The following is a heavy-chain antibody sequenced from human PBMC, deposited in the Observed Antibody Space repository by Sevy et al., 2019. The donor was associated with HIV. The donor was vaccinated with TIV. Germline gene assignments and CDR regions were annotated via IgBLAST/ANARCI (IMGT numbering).Heavy chain of an antibody. CDR2: INPNSGGT. Sequence: ASVKVSCKASGYTFTGYSMHWVRQAPGQGLEWMGWINPNSGGTNYAQKFQGRVTMTRDTSISTAYMELSRLRSGDTAVYCCARGWNSDYYDSSGPNWFDTWCQGTLVTVSS. D-gene: IGHD3-22*01. CDR3: ARGWNSDYYDSSGPNWFDT. V-gene: IGHV1-2*02. J-gene: IGHJ5*02. CDR1: GYTFTGYS.